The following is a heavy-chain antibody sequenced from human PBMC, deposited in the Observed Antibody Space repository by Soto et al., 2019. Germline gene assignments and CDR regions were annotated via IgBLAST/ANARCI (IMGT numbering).Heavy chain of an antibody. CDR1: GFTFSSYG. Sequence: GGSLRLSCAASGFTFSSYGMHWVRQAPGKGLEWVAVISYDGSNKYYADSVKGRFTISRDNSKNTLYLQMNSLRAEDTAVYYCAKDGRTVGATIDYWGQGTLVTVSS. J-gene: IGHJ4*02. CDR3: AKDGRTVGATIDY. CDR2: ISYDGSNK. V-gene: IGHV3-30*18. D-gene: IGHD1-26*01.